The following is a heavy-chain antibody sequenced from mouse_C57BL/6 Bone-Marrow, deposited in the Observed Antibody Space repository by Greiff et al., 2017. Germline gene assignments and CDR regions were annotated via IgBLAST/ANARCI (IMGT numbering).Heavy chain of an antibody. Sequence: QVQLQQPGAELVKPGASVKLSCKASGYTFTSYWMQWVKQRPGQGLEWIGEIDPSDSYTNYNQKFKGKATLTVDTSSSTAYMQLSSLTSEDSAVYYCATSDYYYAMDYRGQGTSVTVSS. CDR1: GYTFTSYW. CDR3: ATSDYYYAMDY. CDR2: IDPSDSYT. J-gene: IGHJ4*01. V-gene: IGHV1-50*01.